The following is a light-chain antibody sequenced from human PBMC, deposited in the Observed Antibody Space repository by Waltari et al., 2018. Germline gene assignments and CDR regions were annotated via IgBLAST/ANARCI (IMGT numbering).Light chain of an antibody. CDR1: KTLIYTDDNTY. V-gene: IGKV2-30*01. Sequence: DVVMTQSPPSLPVTLGQPASISCRYSKTLIYTDDNTYLSWFLQRPGQSPRRLIYKVSDRDPGVPDRFRGSGSGTDFTLRIKKVEAEDVGVYYCMQGTHWPWTFGQGTKMEIE. CDR2: KVS. J-gene: IGKJ1*01. CDR3: MQGTHWPWT.